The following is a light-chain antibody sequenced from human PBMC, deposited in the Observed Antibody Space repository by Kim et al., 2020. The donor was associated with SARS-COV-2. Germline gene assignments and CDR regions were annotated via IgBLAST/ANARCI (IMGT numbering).Light chain of an antibody. CDR2: DVS. CDR3: SSYTSSSPWV. CDR1: SRDVGGYNY. Sequence: GQSITIPCTGTSRDVGGYNYVSWYQQHPGKAPKLMIYDVSNRPSGVSNRFSGSKSGNTASLTISGLQAEDEADYYCSSYTSSSPWVFGGGTQLTVL. V-gene: IGLV2-14*03. J-gene: IGLJ3*02.